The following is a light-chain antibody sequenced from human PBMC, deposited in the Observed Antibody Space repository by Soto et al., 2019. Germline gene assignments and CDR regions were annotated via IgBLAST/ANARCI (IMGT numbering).Light chain of an antibody. CDR2: AAS. CDR3: LQLYNYPRS. J-gene: IGKJ1*01. V-gene: IGKV1-6*02. CDR1: QGIRND. Sequence: AIQMTQSPSSLSASVGDRVTITCRASQGIRNDLGWFQQKPGKAPNLLVFAASNLQSGVPSRFNGSGSGTNFTLTISSLQPEDFATYYCLQLYNYPRSFGQGTKVDIK.